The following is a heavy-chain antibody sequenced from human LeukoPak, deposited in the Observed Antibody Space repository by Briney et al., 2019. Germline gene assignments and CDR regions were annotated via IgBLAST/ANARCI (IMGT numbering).Heavy chain of an antibody. CDR2: IYSGGTT. V-gene: IGHV3-53*01. J-gene: IGHJ4*02. Sequence: TGGSLRLACAASGFTFSRYAMNWVRQAPGKGLEWVSVIYSGGTTYYADSVKGRFTISRDNSKNTLYLQMNSLRAEDTAVYYCARGLWGDYWGQGTLVTVSS. CDR1: GFTFSRYA. CDR3: ARGLWGDY. D-gene: IGHD3-16*01.